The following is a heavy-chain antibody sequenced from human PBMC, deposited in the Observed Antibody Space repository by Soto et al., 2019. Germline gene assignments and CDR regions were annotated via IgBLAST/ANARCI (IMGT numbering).Heavy chain of an antibody. CDR3: ARADGLLPPAFDY. Sequence: SETLSLTCTVSGGSISSGDYYWSWIRQPPGKGLEWIGYIYYSGSTYYNPSLKSRVTISVDTSKNQFSLKLSSVTAADTAVYYCARADGLLPPAFDYWGQGTLVTVSS. CDR1: GGSISSGDYY. V-gene: IGHV4-30-4*01. J-gene: IGHJ4*02. CDR2: IYYSGST. D-gene: IGHD2-15*01.